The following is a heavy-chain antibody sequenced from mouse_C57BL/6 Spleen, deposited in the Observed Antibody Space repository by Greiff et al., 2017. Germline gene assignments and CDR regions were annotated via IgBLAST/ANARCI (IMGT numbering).Heavy chain of an antibody. CDR2: IHPSDSDT. D-gene: IGHD2-12*01. Sequence: VQRVESGAELVKPGASVKVSCKASGYTFTSYWMHWVKQRPGQGLEWIGRIHPSDSDTNYNQKFKGKATLTVDKSSSTAYMQLSSLTSEDSAVYYCAPFGVRYSAMDYWGQGTSVTVSS. CDR3: APFGVRYSAMDY. V-gene: IGHV1-74*01. CDR1: GYTFTSYW. J-gene: IGHJ4*01.